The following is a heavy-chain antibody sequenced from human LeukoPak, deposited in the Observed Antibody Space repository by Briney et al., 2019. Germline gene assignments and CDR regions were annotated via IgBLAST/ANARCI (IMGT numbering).Heavy chain of an antibody. CDR2: IIVIGGST. D-gene: IGHD1-26*01. CDR1: AFTFSSYA. J-gene: IGHJ4*02. V-gene: IGHV3-23*01. Sequence: GGSLRLSCAASAFTFSSYAMSWVRQAPGKWLEWVSGIIVIGGSTYYADSVKGRFIISRNNSKNTLYLQMNSLRADDTAVYYCAKDVVGDINYFDYWGQGPLVTVSS. CDR3: AKDVVGDINYFDY.